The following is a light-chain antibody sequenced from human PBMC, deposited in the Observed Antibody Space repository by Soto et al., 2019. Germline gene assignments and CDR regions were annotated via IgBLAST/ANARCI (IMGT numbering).Light chain of an antibody. CDR1: QGSGTY. V-gene: IGKV1-9*01. Sequence: DIQLTQSPSFLSASAGDRVTITCRASQGSGTYLAWYQQKAGKAPKLLIYAASTLQRGVPSRFSGSGSGTEFTLTTSSLQPEDSENYYCQQLNSYPRWTFGQGTKVDIK. J-gene: IGKJ1*01. CDR2: AAS. CDR3: QQLNSYPRWT.